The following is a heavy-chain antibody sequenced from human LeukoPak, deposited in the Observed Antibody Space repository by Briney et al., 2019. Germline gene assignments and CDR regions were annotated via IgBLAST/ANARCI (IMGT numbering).Heavy chain of an antibody. J-gene: IGHJ4*02. V-gene: IGHV3-66*01. CDR1: GFLVSSKY. CDR3: VRVDDYGDYLYYFDS. CDR2: IYSGGST. D-gene: IGHD4-17*01. Sequence: VGSLRLSCAASGFLVSSKYMSWVRQAPGMGLEWVTVIYSGGSTYYADSVKGRFTISRDNSKNTVYLQMNSLRAEDTAVYYCVRVDDYGDYLYYFDSWGQGTLVTVSS.